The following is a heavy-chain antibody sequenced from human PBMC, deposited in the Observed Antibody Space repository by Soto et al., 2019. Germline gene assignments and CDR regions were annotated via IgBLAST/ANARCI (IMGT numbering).Heavy chain of an antibody. D-gene: IGHD1-7*01. CDR1: GFTFSSYV. CDR2: SSATGSGT. Sequence: EMQLLESGGGLVQPGGSLRLSCAVSGFTFSSYVMTWVRQAPGKGLEWISFSSATGSGTYYADSVKGRFTISRDNSKNTLYLQMTSLRADDTAVYYCAKDRRAGGNYGFYSDFWGQGALVIVSS. V-gene: IGHV3-23*01. J-gene: IGHJ4*02. CDR3: AKDRRAGGNYGFYSDF.